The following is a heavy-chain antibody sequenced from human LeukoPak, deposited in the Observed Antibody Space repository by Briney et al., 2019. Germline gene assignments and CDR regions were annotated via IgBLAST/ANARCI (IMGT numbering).Heavy chain of an antibody. J-gene: IGHJ5*02. CDR3: ASLGEAAGTEWFDP. V-gene: IGHV1-69*13. CDR1: GGTFSSYA. Sequence: SVKVSCKASGGTFSSYAISWVRQAPGQGLEWMGGIIPIFGTANYAQKFQGRVTITADESTSTAYMELSSLRSEDTAVYYCASLGEAAGTEWFDPWGQGTLVTVSS. D-gene: IGHD6-13*01. CDR2: IIPIFGTA.